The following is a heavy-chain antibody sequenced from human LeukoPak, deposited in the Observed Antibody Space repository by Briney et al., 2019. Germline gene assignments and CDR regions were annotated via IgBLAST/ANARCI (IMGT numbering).Heavy chain of an antibody. CDR2: VFYSGGT. CDR3: ARLYAGAYTRLDP. CDR1: GGSISGFH. Sequence: PSETLSLTCTVSGGSISGFHWSWIRQPPGKGLEYIGDVFYSGGTNYNSSLRSRLTISVDTSRNQFSLKLTSVTAADTAVYYCARLYAGAYTRLDPWGQGTLVAVSS. D-gene: IGHD3-16*01. V-gene: IGHV4-59*08. J-gene: IGHJ5*02.